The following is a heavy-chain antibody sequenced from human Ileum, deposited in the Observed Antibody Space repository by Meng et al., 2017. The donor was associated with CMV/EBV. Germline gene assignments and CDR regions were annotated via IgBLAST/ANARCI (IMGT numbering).Heavy chain of an antibody. CDR2: IYYSGST. J-gene: IGHJ4*02. Sequence: QVQLRQLGPGLVKPSQTLSLPRTFAGGSISRGDYYWSWSRQPPGKGLEWIGYIYYSGSTYYNPSLKSRVTISVDTSKNQFSLKLSSVTAADTAVYYCASHVSSGGLYYWGQGTLVTVSS. CDR3: ASHVSSGGLYY. D-gene: IGHD2-15*01. V-gene: IGHV4-30-4*08. CDR1: GGSISRGDYY.